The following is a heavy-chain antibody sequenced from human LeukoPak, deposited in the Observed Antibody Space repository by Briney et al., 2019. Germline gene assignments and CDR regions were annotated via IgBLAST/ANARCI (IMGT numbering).Heavy chain of an antibody. CDR3: TRLAAAGPLFDY. CDR1: GFTFSGSA. J-gene: IGHJ4*02. V-gene: IGHV3-73*01. D-gene: IGHD6-13*01. Sequence: GGSLRLSCAASGFTFSGSAMHWVRQASGKGLEWVGRIRSKVNSYATAYAASVKGRFSTSRDDSKNTAYLQMNSLKTEDTAVYYCTRLAAAGPLFDYWGQGTLVTVSS. CDR2: IRSKVNSYAT.